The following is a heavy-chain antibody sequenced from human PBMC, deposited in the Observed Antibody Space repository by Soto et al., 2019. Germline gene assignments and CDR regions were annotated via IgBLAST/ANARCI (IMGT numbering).Heavy chain of an antibody. D-gene: IGHD1-26*01. CDR1: GYTFTGHY. Sequence: ASVKVSCKASGYTFTGHYIHWVRQAPEQGPEWMGEIGPGSGATRYAEKFQGRVTMTLDTSITTVYMELKNLSPDDTAVYYCGRGRSGQIVVFYWGQGTPVTVSS. V-gene: IGHV1-2*02. J-gene: IGHJ4*02. CDR3: GRGRSGQIVVFY. CDR2: IGPGSGAT.